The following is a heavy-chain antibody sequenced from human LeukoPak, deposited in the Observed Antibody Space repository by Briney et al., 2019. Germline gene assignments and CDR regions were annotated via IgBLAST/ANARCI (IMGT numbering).Heavy chain of an antibody. CDR1: GFSFSNYW. CDR2: LQSDGITT. D-gene: IGHD1-26*01. CDR3: ARRIIVGATTPYFDY. J-gene: IGHJ4*02. V-gene: IGHV3-74*01. Sequence: GGSLRLSCAASGFSFSNYWMHWVRQAPGKGLVWVSCLQSDGITTSYAESVKGRFTISRDNAKNTLYLQMNSLRDEDTAVYYCARRIIVGATTPYFDYWGQGTLVTVSS.